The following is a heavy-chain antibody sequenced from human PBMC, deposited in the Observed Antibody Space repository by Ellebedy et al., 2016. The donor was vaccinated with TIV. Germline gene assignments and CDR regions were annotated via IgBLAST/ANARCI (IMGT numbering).Heavy chain of an antibody. J-gene: IGHJ4*02. Sequence: MPSETLSLTCTVPGGSISSSRFYWGWIRPPPGKGLEWIGSIYYSVSTYYNPSVKSRVTISVDPSKNQFSLKLSSVPAADTAVYYCASGGRIAVAVLLDYWGQGTLVTVSS. CDR2: IYYSVST. CDR3: ASGGRIAVAVLLDY. D-gene: IGHD6-19*01. CDR1: GGSISSSRFY. V-gene: IGHV4-39*01.